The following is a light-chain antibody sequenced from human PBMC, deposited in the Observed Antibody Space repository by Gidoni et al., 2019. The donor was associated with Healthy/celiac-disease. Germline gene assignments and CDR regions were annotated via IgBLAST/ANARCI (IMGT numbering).Light chain of an antibody. CDR1: QSVSSSY. Sequence: EIVFTQSPGTLSLSPGERATLSCRASQSVSSSYLAWYQQKPGQAPRLLISGASSRATGIPDRFSGSGSGTDFSLTISRLEPEDFAVYYCQQYGSSAWTFXXXTKVEIK. J-gene: IGKJ1*01. V-gene: IGKV3-20*01. CDR3: QQYGSSAWT. CDR2: GAS.